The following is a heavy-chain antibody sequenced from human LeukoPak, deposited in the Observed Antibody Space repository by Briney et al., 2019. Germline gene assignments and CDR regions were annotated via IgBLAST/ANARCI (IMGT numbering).Heavy chain of an antibody. CDR2: ISGSGRSS. V-gene: IGHV3-23*01. CDR3: AEGGGFDY. Sequence: GGSLRLSCAASGFTFNSDALSWVRQAPGKGLEWVSAISGSGRSSHYADSVKGRFTISRDNSKNTLYLQMNSLRAEDTALYYCAEGGGFDYWGQGTLVTVSS. CDR1: GFTFNSDA. D-gene: IGHD3-16*01. J-gene: IGHJ4*02.